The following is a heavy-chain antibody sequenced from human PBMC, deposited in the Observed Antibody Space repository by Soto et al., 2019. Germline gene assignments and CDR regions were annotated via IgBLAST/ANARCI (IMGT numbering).Heavy chain of an antibody. J-gene: IGHJ4*02. CDR2: ISSGSSTI. D-gene: IGHD1-26*01. V-gene: IGHV3-48*01. Sequence: EVQLVESGGGLVQPGGSLRLSCATSGFTFSIYSMNWVRQAPGKGLEWVSYISSGSSTIYYADSVKGRFTISRDNAKNSLYLQMNSLRAEDTAVYYCARGDTGRFAYWGQGTLVTVSS. CDR1: GFTFSIYS. CDR3: ARGDTGRFAY.